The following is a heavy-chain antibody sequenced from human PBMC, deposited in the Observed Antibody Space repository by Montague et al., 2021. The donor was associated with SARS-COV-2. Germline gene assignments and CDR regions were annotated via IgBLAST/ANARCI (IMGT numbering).Heavy chain of an antibody. CDR2: IFHSGTI. CDR1: GGSISTNTW. Sequence: SETLSLTCSVSGGSISTNTWWTWGRQTPGKGLEWSGEIFHSGTINYNPSLNSRVIISVDKSNNQFSLRLSALLAAATAVYYCATVSRRTAAGTRDYSGLDVWGQGTTVVVSS. J-gene: IGHJ6*02. V-gene: IGHV4-4*02. CDR3: ATVSRRTAAGTRDYSGLDV. D-gene: IGHD6-13*01.